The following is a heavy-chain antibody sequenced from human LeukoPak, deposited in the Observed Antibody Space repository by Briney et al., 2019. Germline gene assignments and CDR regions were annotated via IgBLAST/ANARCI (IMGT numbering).Heavy chain of an antibody. CDR2: INSDGSWT. J-gene: IGHJ4*02. Sequence: GGSLRLSCAASGNYWMHWVRQAPGKGLVWVSHINSDGSWTSYADSVKGRFTISKDNAKNTVYLQMNSLRAEDSARYYCARDPGSRSSSRIPYFDYWGQGALVTVSS. CDR1: GNYW. V-gene: IGHV3-74*01. CDR3: ARDPGSRSSSRIPYFDY. D-gene: IGHD6-6*01.